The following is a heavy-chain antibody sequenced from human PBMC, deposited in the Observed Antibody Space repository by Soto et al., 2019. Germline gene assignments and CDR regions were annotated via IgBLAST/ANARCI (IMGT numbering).Heavy chain of an antibody. CDR3: ARHRFYDPEAGDYYMDV. CDR2: INHSGST. J-gene: IGHJ6*03. V-gene: IGHV4-34*01. Sequence: SETLSLTCAVYGGSFSGYYWSWIRQPPGKGLEWIGRINHSGSTNYNPSLKSRVTISVDTSKNQFSLKLSSVTAADTAVYYCARHRFYDPEAGDYYMDVWGKGTTVTVSS. CDR1: GGSFSGYY. D-gene: IGHD3-3*01.